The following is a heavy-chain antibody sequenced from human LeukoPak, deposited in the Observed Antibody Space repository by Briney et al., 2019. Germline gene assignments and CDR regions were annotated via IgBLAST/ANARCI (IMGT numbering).Heavy chain of an antibody. CDR1: GFTFDDYG. Sequence: GGSLRLSCAASGFTFDDYGMSWVRQAPGKGLEWVSGINWNGGSTGYADSVKGRFTISRDNAKNSLYLQMNCLRAEDTALYYCARLSSTYSSGWYVYWGQGTLVTVSS. J-gene: IGHJ4*02. D-gene: IGHD6-19*01. V-gene: IGHV3-20*04. CDR3: ARLSSTYSSGWYVY. CDR2: INWNGGST.